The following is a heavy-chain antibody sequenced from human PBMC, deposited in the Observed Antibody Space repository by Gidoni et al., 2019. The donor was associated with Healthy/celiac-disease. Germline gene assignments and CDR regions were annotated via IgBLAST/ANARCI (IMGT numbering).Heavy chain of an antibody. Sequence: QVQLQQWGAGLLKPSETLSLSCAVYGGSFSGNYWSWIRQPPGKGLEWIGEINHRGSTIYNPSLKSRVTISGDTSKNQFSLKLRSVTAADTAVYYCARGRYNFDYWGQGTLVTVSS. D-gene: IGHD1-20*01. CDR2: INHRGST. CDR1: GGSFSGNY. J-gene: IGHJ4*02. V-gene: IGHV4-34*01. CDR3: ARGRYNFDY.